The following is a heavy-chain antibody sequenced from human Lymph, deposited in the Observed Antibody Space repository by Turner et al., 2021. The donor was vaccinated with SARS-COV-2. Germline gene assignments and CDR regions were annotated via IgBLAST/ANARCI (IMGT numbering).Heavy chain of an antibody. D-gene: IGHD2-15*01. J-gene: IGHJ6*02. CDR2: IYSDGTT. CDR3: ARDLGAYGMDV. CDR1: GIIVSRNY. Sequence: EVQLVETVGGLIQPGGSLRLSCAASGIIVSRNYMNWVRQAPGKGLEWVSVIYSDGTTYYTDSVKGRFTISKDNSKNTLYLQMDSLRVEDTGVYYWARDLGAYGMDVWGQGTTVTVSS. V-gene: IGHV3-53*02.